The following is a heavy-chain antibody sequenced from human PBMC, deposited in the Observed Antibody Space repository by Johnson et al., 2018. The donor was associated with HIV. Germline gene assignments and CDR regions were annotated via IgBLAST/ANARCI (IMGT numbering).Heavy chain of an antibody. J-gene: IGHJ3*02. D-gene: IGHD4-11*01. Sequence: QEQLVESGGGVVRPGGSLRLSCAASGFTFDDYGMSWIRQAPGKGLEWVSYISSSGGTIYYADSVKGRFTISRDNAKNSLYRQMNSLKAEDTAVYYCARDPGNYGGAFDIWGQGTMGTVSS. V-gene: IGHV3-11*04. CDR1: GFTFDDYG. CDR3: ARDPGNYGGAFDI. CDR2: ISSSGGTI.